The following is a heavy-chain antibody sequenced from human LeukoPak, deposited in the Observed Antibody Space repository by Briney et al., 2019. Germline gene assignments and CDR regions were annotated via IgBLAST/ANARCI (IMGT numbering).Heavy chain of an antibody. CDR2: IAYGGSNR. V-gene: IGHV3-30*04. CDR1: GFTFRNYA. CDR3: ARDNNGDY. D-gene: IGHD1-14*01. J-gene: IGHJ4*02. Sequence: GGSLRLSCAGSGFTFRNYAMQWVRQAPGKGLEWVAVIAYGGSNRDYAASVKGRFTISRDNSKNTLYLQMNGLRVEDTAVYYCARDNNGDYWGQGTLVTVSS.